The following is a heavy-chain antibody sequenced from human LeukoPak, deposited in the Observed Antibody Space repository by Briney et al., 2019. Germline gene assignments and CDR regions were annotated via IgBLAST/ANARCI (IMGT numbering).Heavy chain of an antibody. V-gene: IGHV3-30*18. J-gene: IGHJ4*02. CDR2: ISYDGSNK. D-gene: IGHD2-2*01. CDR1: GFTFSSYG. Sequence: GGSLRLSCAASGFTFSSYGMHWVRQAPGKGLEWVAVISYDGSNKYYADSVKGRFTISRDNSKNTLYLQMNSLRAEDTAVYYCAKDSAYCSSTSCSAHFDYWGQGTLVTVSS. CDR3: AKDSAYCSSTSCSAHFDY.